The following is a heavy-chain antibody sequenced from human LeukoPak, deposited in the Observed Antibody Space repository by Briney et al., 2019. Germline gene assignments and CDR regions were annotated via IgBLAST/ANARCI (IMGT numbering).Heavy chain of an antibody. CDR3: ALKTGFDY. Sequence: PGGTLSLSCAATAFTFSSYGMSWVRQATGKGLEWVSTISDSGGSTYNADSVKGRFTISRDNSKNTLYLQMNSLRAEDTAVYYCALKTGFDYWGQGTLVTVSS. CDR2: ISDSGGST. J-gene: IGHJ4*02. CDR1: AFTFSSYG. D-gene: IGHD1-14*01. V-gene: IGHV3-23*01.